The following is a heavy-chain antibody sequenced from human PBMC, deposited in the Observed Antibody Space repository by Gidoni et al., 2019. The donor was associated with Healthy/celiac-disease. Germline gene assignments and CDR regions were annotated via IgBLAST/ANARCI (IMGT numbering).Heavy chain of an antibody. V-gene: IGHV3-30*18. J-gene: IGHJ6*02. D-gene: IGHD3-10*01. CDR2: ISYDGSNK. CDR3: AKDRGDYYGSGSFGGMDV. Sequence: QVQLVESAGGVVPPGRSLSLSCAAPGFTFSRSGMHWVRQAPGKGLEWVAVISYDGSNKYYADSVKGRFTISRDNSKNTLYLQMNSLRAEDTAVYYCAKDRGDYYGSGSFGGMDVWGQGTTVTVSS. CDR1: GFTFSRSG.